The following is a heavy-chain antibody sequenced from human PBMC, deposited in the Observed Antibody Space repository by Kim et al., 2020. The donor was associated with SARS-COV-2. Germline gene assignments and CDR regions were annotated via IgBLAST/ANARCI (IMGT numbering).Heavy chain of an antibody. CDR1: GYTFTSYD. V-gene: IGHV1-8*01. CDR3: ASIPRPRPLVTLYYYYGMDV. Sequence: ASVKVSCKASGYTFTSYDINWGRQATGQGLEWMGWMNPNSGNTGYAQKFQGRVTMTRNTSISTAYMELSSLRSEDTAVYYCASIPRPRPLVTLYYYYGMDVWGQGNTVTVSS. CDR2: MNPNSGNT. J-gene: IGHJ6*02. D-gene: IGHD2-2*02.